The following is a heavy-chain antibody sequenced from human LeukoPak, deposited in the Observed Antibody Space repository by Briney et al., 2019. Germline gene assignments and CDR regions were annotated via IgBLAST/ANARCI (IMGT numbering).Heavy chain of an antibody. CDR1: SGSVGSYY. J-gene: IGHJ4*02. D-gene: IGHD3-16*01. V-gene: IGHV4-59*02. Sequence: SETLSLTCTVSSGSVGSYYWNWIRQPPGKGLEWIGYIYHSGSTYYNPSLKSRVTISADTSKNQFSLKLNSLTTADTAVYYCTRGAGWLIDYWGQGILVTVSS. CDR3: TRGAGWLIDY. CDR2: IYHSGST.